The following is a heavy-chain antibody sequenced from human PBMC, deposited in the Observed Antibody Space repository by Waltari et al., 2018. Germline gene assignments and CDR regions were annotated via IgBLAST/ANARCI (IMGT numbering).Heavy chain of an antibody. D-gene: IGHD3-9*01. V-gene: IGHV3-48*01. J-gene: IGHJ5*01. CDR2: ISETSRTT. CDR3: AVARGNYDVLTGFPVDS. Sequence: EERLVQSGGGLVQPGGSLRLSCEASGLSLTNYTLHWVRQAPGKGLEWVAYISETSRTTFYADSVRGRFIIARNNAKNSLSLQMVSLRGEDTAVYYCAVARGNYDVLTGFPVDSWGQGTLVTVSS. CDR1: GLSLTNYT.